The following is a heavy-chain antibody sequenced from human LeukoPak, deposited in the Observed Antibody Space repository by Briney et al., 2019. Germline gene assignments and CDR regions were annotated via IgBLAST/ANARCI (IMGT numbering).Heavy chain of an antibody. CDR3: AKPLHTRDYGGSYYYMDV. CDR1: GFTFSSYG. J-gene: IGHJ6*03. V-gene: IGHV3-30*02. D-gene: IGHD4-17*01. Sequence: PGGSLRLSCAASGFTFSSYGMHWVRQARGKGLEGVAFIRYDGSNKDYADSVKGRFTISRDKSTNTLYLQMNSLRAEDTAVYYCAKPLHTRDYGGSYYYMDVWGKGTTVSISS. CDR2: IRYDGSNK.